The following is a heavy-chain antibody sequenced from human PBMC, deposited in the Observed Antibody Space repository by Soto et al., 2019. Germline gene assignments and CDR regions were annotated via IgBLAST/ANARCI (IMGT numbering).Heavy chain of an antibody. V-gene: IGHV4-4*02. CDR3: ARHVGVPGTRGFDY. J-gene: IGHJ4*02. CDR1: GGSISETYW. D-gene: IGHD1-1*01. Sequence: QVQLQESGPGLVEPSETLSLTCAVSGGSISETYWWSWVRQPPGKGLQWIGETSYCGTAHYNPSLRRRVTIAMDTSRNQISLTLISVTAADSASYYCARHVGVPGTRGFDYWGQGTLVTVSS. CDR2: TSYCGTA.